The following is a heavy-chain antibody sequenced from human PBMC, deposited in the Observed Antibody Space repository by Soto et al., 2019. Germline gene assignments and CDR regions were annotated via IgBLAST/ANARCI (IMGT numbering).Heavy chain of an antibody. V-gene: IGHV3-23*01. Sequence: EVQLLESGGGLVQPGGSLRLSCAASGITFSSYVMSWVRQAPGKGLKWVSTISGSGGSTYYADSVKGRFTISRDNSKNTLYLHMNSLRAEDTAVYYCARVASRRIDYWGQGTLVTVSS. CDR1: GITFSSYV. CDR2: ISGSGGST. CDR3: ARVASRRIDY. J-gene: IGHJ4*02.